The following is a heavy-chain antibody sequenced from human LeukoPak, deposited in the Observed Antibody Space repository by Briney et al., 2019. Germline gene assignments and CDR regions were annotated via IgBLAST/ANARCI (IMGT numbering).Heavy chain of an antibody. CDR2: MSFDGCNK. V-gene: IGHV3-30*07. CDR1: GFTFSSYT. CDR3: TRDMDTSSWYGEFSHH. Sequence: GGSLRLSCAASGFTFSSYTMHWVRQAPGKGPEWVAVMSFDGCNKNHADSVKGRFIISRDNSKDTLYLQMNSLRPEDSGVYYCTRDMDTSSWYGEFSHHWGQGTQVIVSS. D-gene: IGHD6-13*01. J-gene: IGHJ1*01.